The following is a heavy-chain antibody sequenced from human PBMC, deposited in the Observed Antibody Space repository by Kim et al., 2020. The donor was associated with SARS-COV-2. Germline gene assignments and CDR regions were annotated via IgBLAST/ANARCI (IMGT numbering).Heavy chain of an antibody. V-gene: IGHV4-39*01. J-gene: IGHJ4*02. CDR3: ARPHGGYYFDY. CDR2: IYYSGST. D-gene: IGHD3-10*01. Sequence: SETLSLTCTVSGGSISSSSYYWGWIRQPPGKGLEWIGSIYYSGSTYYNPSLKSRVTISVDTSKNQFSLKLSSVTAADTAVYYCARPHGGYYFDYWGQGTLVTVSS. CDR1: GGSISSSSYY.